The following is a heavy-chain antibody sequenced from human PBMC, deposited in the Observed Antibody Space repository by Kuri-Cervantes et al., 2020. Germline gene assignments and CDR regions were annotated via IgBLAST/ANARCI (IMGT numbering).Heavy chain of an antibody. CDR1: GFTFSSYS. CDR2: ISSSSSYI. J-gene: IGHJ5*02. V-gene: IGHV3-21*01. D-gene: IGHD5-24*01. CDR3: ARDLISSRYKGDP. Sequence: GGSLRPSCAASGFTFSSYSMNWVRQAPGKGLEWVSSISSSSSYIYYADSVKGRFTISRDNAKNSLYLQMNSLRDEDTAMYYCARDLISSRYKGDPWGQGTLVTVSS.